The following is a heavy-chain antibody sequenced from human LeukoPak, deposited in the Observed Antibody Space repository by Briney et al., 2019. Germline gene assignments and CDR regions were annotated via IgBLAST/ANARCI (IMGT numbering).Heavy chain of an antibody. Sequence: ASVKVSCKASGYTFTSYYMHWVRQAPGQGLECMGIINPSGGSTSYAQKFQGRVTMTRDMSTSTVYMELSSLRSEDTAVYYCAREGSGSYSPGDYYYMDVWGKGTTVTVSS. CDR1: GYTFTSYY. CDR2: INPSGGST. J-gene: IGHJ6*03. CDR3: AREGSGSYSPGDYYYMDV. V-gene: IGHV1-46*01. D-gene: IGHD3-10*01.